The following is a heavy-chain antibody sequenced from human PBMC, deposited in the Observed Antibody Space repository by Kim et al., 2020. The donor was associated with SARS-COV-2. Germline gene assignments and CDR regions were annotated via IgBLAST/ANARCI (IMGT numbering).Heavy chain of an antibody. CDR1: GFTFSSYE. CDR2: ISSSGSTI. D-gene: IGHD3-22*01. J-gene: IGHJ4*02. V-gene: IGHV3-48*03. CDR3: ASYTYYYDSSVIFDY. Sequence: GGSLRLSCAASGFTFSSYEMNWVRQAPGKGLEWVSYISSSGSTIYYADSVKGRFTISRDNAKNSLYLQMNSLRAEDTAVYYCASYTYYYDSSVIFDYWGQGTLVTVSS.